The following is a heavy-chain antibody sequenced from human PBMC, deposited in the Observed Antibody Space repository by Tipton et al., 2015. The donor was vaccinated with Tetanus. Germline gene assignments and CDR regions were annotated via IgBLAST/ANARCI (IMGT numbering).Heavy chain of an antibody. Sequence: TLSLTCSVSGGSISDKKYYWGWIRQSPGKGLEWIASIYFQGSTYYSPSLKTRVTIAVDTAQNLFSLRLTSVTAADTAMYYCARHLYGYWFDPWGQGALVTVSS. CDR2: IYFQGST. CDR1: GGSISDKKYY. V-gene: IGHV4-39*01. J-gene: IGHJ5*02. CDR3: ARHLYGYWFDP. D-gene: IGHD3-10*01.